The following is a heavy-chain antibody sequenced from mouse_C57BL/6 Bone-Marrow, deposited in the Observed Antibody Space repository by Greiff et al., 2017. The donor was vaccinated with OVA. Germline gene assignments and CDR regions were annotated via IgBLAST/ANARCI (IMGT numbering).Heavy chain of an antibody. J-gene: IGHJ2*01. CDR3: ERGIYYGNKKCDY. V-gene: IGHV1-72*01. CDR1: GYTFTSYW. Sequence: VQLQQPGAELVKPGASVKLSCKASGYTFTSYWMHWVKQRPGRGLEWIGRIDPNSGGTKYNEKFKSKATLPVDKPSSTAYKQRSSLTSEDSAVYDGERGIYYGNKKCDYWGQGTTITVS. D-gene: IGHD2-1*01. CDR2: IDPNSGGT.